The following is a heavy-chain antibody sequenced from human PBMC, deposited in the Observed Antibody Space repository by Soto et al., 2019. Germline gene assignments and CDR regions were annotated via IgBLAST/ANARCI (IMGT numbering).Heavy chain of an antibody. J-gene: IGHJ4*02. CDR1: GGSISSYY. Sequence: TLSLTCTVSGGSISSYYWSWIRQPPGKGLEWIGYIYYSGSTNYNPSLKSRVTISVDTSKNQFSLKLSSVTAADTAVYYCARVVRGVIMYYFDYWGQGTLVTVSS. CDR2: IYYSGST. V-gene: IGHV4-59*01. CDR3: ARVVRGVIMYYFDY. D-gene: IGHD3-10*01.